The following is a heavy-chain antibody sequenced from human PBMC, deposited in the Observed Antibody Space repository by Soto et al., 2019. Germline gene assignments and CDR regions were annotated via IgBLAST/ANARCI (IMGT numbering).Heavy chain of an antibody. Sequence: SVKVSCKASGGTFSSYAISWVRQAPGQGLEWMGGIIPIFGTANYAQKFQGRVTITADESTSTAYMELSSLRSEDTAVYYCARYGSSDNYYYYGMDVWGQGTTVTVSS. CDR2: IIPIFGTA. J-gene: IGHJ6*02. CDR3: ARYGSSDNYYYYGMDV. V-gene: IGHV1-69*13. CDR1: GGTFSSYA. D-gene: IGHD6-6*01.